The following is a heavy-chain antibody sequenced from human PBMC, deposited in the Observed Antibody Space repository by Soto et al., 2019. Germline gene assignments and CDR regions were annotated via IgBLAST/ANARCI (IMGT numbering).Heavy chain of an antibody. CDR1: GGSFSGYY. V-gene: IGHV4-34*01. Sequence: SETLSLTCAVYGGSFSGYYWSWIRQPPGKGLEWIGEINHSGSTNYNPSLKSRVTISVDTSKNQFSLKLSSVTAADTAVYYCARGRIQLWLMVANYYYGMDVWGQGTTVTVSS. D-gene: IGHD5-18*01. J-gene: IGHJ6*02. CDR2: INHSGST. CDR3: ARGRIQLWLMVANYYYGMDV.